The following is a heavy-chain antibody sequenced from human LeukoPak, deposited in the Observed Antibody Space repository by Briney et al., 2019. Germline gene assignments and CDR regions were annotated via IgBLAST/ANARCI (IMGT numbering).Heavy chain of an antibody. J-gene: IGHJ5*02. CDR1: GYTFTSYD. CDR2: VNPNSGNT. Sequence: ASVKVSCKASGYTFTSYDINWVRQATGQGLEWMGWVNPNSGNTGYAQKFQGRVTMTRNTSISTAYMELSSLRSEDTAVYYCARDGSGSYYNNNWFDPWGQGTLVTVSS. V-gene: IGHV1-8*01. CDR3: ARDGSGSYYNNNWFDP. D-gene: IGHD3-10*01.